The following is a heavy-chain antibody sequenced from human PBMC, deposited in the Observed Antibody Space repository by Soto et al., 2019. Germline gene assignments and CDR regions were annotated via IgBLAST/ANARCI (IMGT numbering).Heavy chain of an antibody. J-gene: IGHJ6*02. CDR1: GGTFSSYA. CDR3: ARGMGARGYYYYGMDV. D-gene: IGHD1-26*01. V-gene: IGHV1-69*01. Sequence: QAQLVQSGAEVKKPGSSVKVSCKASGGTFSSYAISWVRQAPGQGLGWMGGIIPIFGTANYAQKFQGRVTITADESTSTAYMELSSLRSEDTAVYYCARGMGARGYYYYGMDVWGQGTTVTVSS. CDR2: IIPIFGTA.